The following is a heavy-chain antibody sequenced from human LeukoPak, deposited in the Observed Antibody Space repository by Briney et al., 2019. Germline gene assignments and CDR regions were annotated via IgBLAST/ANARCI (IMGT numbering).Heavy chain of an antibody. D-gene: IGHD3-10*01. V-gene: IGHV4-59*01. Sequence: SETLSLTCTVSGGSISTYYWSWIRQPPGKGLEWIGYIYYTGSTNYNPSLKSRVTISVDASKNQLSLKLNSMTAADTALYYCAKDSSNVRGDYDYFDSWGQGTLVTVSS. CDR3: AKDSSNVRGDYDYFDS. CDR1: GGSISTYY. J-gene: IGHJ4*02. CDR2: IYYTGST.